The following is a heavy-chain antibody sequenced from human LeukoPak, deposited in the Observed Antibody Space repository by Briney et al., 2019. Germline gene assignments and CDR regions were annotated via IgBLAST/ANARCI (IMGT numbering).Heavy chain of an antibody. J-gene: IGHJ6*03. V-gene: IGHV3-7*01. Sequence: PGGSLRLSCAASGFTFSSYWMSWVRQAPGKGLERVANIKQDGSEKYYVDSVKGRFTISRDNAKNSLYLQMNSLRAEDTAVYYCARDSGPYYYYYMDVWGKGTTVTVSS. CDR3: ARDSGPYYYYYMDV. CDR2: IKQDGSEK. CDR1: GFTFSSYW. D-gene: IGHD5-12*01.